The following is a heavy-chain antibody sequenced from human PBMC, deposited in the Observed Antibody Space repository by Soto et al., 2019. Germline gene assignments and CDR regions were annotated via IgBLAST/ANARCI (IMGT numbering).Heavy chain of an antibody. Sequence: EERLVESGGGLVQPGGSLRLSCAGSGFVFRNFWMSWVRQAPGKGLEWVANIKQDGSEKYYVDSVKGRFTVSRDNAKSLLYLQMNSLRADDTAVYYCASPLDSSGWHYAKDVWGQGTTVTVSS. V-gene: IGHV3-7*05. CDR1: GFVFRNFW. CDR2: IKQDGSEK. D-gene: IGHD6-19*01. CDR3: ASPLDSSGWHYAKDV. J-gene: IGHJ6*02.